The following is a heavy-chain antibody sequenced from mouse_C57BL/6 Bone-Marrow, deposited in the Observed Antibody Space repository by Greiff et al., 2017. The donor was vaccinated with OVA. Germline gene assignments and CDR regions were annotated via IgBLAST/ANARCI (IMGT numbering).Heavy chain of an antibody. CDR3: ARATVVARGDY. D-gene: IGHD1-1*01. CDR2: INPGSGGT. J-gene: IGHJ2*01. Sequence: VQLQQSGAELVRPGTSVKVSCKASGYAFTNYLIEWVKQRPGQGLEWIGVINPGSGGTNYNEKFKGKATLTADKSSRTAYMQLSSLTSEDSAVYFCARATVVARGDYWGQGTTLTVSS. V-gene: IGHV1-54*01. CDR1: GYAFTNYL.